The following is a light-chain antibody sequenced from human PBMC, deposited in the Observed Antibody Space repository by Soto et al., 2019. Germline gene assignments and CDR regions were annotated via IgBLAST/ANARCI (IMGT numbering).Light chain of an antibody. J-gene: IGKJ1*01. CDR3: LQHNSYPPT. CDR1: QSISSW. V-gene: IGKV1-5*01. CDR2: DAS. Sequence: DIQMTQYPSTLSASVGDRVTITCRASQSISSWLAWYQQKPGKAPKLLIYDASSLESGVPSRFSGSGSGTEFTLTINSLQPEDIATYYCLQHNSYPPTFGQGTKVDIK.